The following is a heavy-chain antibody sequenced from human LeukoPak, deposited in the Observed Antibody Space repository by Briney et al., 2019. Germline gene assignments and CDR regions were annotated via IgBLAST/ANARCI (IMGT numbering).Heavy chain of an antibody. V-gene: IGHV4-31*03. CDR1: GVSISSGGYY. J-gene: IGHJ5*02. D-gene: IGHD5-18*01. Sequence: SETLSLTCTVSGVSISSGGYYWSWIRQHPGKGLEWIGYIYYSGSTYYNPSLKSRVTISVDTSKNQFSLKLSSVTAADTAVYYCARVWIQLWLQSQVLPRGSFDPWGQGTLVTVSS. CDR3: ARVWIQLWLQSQVLPRGSFDP. CDR2: IYYSGST.